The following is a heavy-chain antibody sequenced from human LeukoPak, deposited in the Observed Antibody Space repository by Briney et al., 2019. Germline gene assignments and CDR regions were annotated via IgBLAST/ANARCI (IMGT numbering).Heavy chain of an antibody. CDR1: GDSISSYY. Sequence: SETLSLTCTVSGDSISSYYWSWIRQPPGRGLEWIGYIYYSGSTNYNPSLKSRVTISIDTSKNQFSLKLSSVTAADTAVYYCARKGTRKGGDAFDIWGQGTMVTVSS. V-gene: IGHV4-59*01. CDR2: IYYSGST. CDR3: ARKGTRKGGDAFDI. D-gene: IGHD1-14*01. J-gene: IGHJ3*02.